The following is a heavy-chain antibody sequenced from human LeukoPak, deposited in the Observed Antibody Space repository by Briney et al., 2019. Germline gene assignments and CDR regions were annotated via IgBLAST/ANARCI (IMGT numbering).Heavy chain of an antibody. J-gene: IGHJ4*02. V-gene: IGHV3-30*02. CDR3: AKSITILSVQVDY. Sequence: GGSLRLSCAASGFTFSSYGMHWVRQAPGKGLEWVAVIWYDGSNKYYADSVKGRFTISRDNPKNTLYLQMNSLRAEDTAVYYCAKSITILSVQVDYWGQGTLVTVSS. CDR1: GFTFSSYG. CDR2: IWYDGSNK. D-gene: IGHD3-9*01.